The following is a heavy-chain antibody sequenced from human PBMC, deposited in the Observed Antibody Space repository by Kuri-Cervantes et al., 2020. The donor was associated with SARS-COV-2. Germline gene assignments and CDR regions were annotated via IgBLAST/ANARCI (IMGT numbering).Heavy chain of an antibody. V-gene: IGHV3-64*02. CDR2: ISSNGGST. Sequence: GGSLRLSCAASGFTFSSYAMSWVRQAPGKGLEYVSAISSNGGSTYYADSVKGRFTISRDNSKNTLYLQMGSLRAEDMAVYYCARGHDSSGYHIWGQGTMVTVSS. CDR3: ARGHDSSGYHI. J-gene: IGHJ3*02. D-gene: IGHD3-22*01. CDR1: GFTFSSYA.